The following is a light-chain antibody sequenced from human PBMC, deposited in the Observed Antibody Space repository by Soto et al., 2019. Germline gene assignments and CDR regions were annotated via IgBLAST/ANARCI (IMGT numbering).Light chain of an antibody. J-gene: IGLJ1*01. CDR2: DVD. Sequence: QSALTQPASVSGSPGQSITISCTGTSSDVGGNNSVSWYQHHPGTATNLILYDVDDRPSGVSYRFSGSKSGNTASLTSAGLHADDEADYFCSSYESSMTDVFGSGTKVTVL. V-gene: IGLV2-14*03. CDR1: SSDVGGNNS. CDR3: SSYESSMTDV.